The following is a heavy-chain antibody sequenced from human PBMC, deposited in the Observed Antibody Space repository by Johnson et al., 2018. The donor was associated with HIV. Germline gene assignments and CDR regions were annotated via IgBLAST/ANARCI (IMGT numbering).Heavy chain of an antibody. CDR2: ISYDGANK. CDR3: AKDLRVYTCDAFDI. V-gene: IGHV3-30*18. J-gene: IGHJ3*02. CDR1: GFTFSSYG. D-gene: IGHD5/OR15-5a*01. Sequence: QVQLVESGGGLVQPGGSLRLSCAASGFTFSSYGMHWVRQAPGKGLEWVAVISYDGANKYYADSVKGRFTISRDNSKNTLYLQMNSLRAEDTAVYYCAKDLRVYTCDAFDIWGQGTMVTVSS.